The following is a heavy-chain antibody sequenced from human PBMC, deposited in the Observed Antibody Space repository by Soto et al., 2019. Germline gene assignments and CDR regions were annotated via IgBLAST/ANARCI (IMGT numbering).Heavy chain of an antibody. Sequence: VGSLTLSCAASGFNFSRYCMHWVLQAPGKGLECVAVISYDGSNKYYADSVKGRFTISRDNSKNTLYLQMNSLRAEDTPVYYCAKGAYDSSGYYFFFDYWGQGTMVTVSS. V-gene: IGHV3-30*18. J-gene: IGHJ4*02. CDR1: GFNFSRYC. CDR2: ISYDGSNK. CDR3: AKGAYDSSGYYFFFDY. D-gene: IGHD3-22*01.